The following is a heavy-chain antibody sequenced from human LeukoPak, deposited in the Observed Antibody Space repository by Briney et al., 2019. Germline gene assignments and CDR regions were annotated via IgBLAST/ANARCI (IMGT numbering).Heavy chain of an antibody. Sequence: GASVTVSCTASGYTFTSYAMNWVRQAPGQGLEWMGWINTNTGNPTYAQGFTGRFVFSLDTSVSTAYLQISSLKAEDTAVYYCARGEVLLWFGELLPPFYFDYWGQGTLVTVSS. CDR1: GYTFTSYA. V-gene: IGHV7-4-1*02. D-gene: IGHD3-10*01. CDR3: ARGEVLLWFGELLPPFYFDY. CDR2: INTNTGNP. J-gene: IGHJ4*02.